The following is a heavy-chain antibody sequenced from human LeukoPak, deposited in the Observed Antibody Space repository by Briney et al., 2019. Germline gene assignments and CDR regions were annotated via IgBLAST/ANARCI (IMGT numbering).Heavy chain of an antibody. Sequence: SETLSLTCTVSGGSISSGSYYWSWIRQPAGKGLEWIGRIYTSGSTNYNPSLKSRVTISVDTSKNQFSLKLSSVTAADTAVYYYAREPKSHRWLPHKGNAFDIWGQGTMVTVSS. V-gene: IGHV4-61*02. CDR1: GGSISSGSYY. D-gene: IGHD5-24*01. CDR2: IYTSGST. J-gene: IGHJ3*02. CDR3: AREPKSHRWLPHKGNAFDI.